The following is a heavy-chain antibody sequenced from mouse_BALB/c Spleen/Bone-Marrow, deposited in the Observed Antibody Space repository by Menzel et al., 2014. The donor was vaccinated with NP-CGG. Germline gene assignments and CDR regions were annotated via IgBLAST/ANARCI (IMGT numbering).Heavy chain of an antibody. CDR1: GYTFTSYV. D-gene: IGHD3-2*01. CDR3: ARERTARATSFAY. V-gene: IGHV1-14*01. CDR2: INPYNDGT. J-gene: IGHJ3*01. Sequence: EVQLVESGPGLVKPGASVKMSCKASGYTFTSYVMHWVKPKPGQGLEWIGYINPYNDGTKYNEKFKGKATLTSDKSSSTAYMELSSLTSEDSAVYYCARERTARATSFAYWGQGTLVTVSA.